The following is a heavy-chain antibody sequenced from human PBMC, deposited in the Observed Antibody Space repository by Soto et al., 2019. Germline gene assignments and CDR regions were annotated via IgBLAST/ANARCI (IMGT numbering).Heavy chain of an antibody. Sequence: GSLRLSCAASGFTFSRDGMSWVRQAPGKGLEWVSGLNGSGGSTSSADSVKRRFAISRDNSKNTLYLQMNSLRDGDTAVYYCARGFSAGKGSPPDYWGQGALVTVSS. CDR2: LNGSGGST. V-gene: IGHV3-23*01. CDR1: GFTFSRDG. J-gene: IGHJ4*02. CDR3: ARGFSAGKGSPPDY. D-gene: IGHD3-10*01.